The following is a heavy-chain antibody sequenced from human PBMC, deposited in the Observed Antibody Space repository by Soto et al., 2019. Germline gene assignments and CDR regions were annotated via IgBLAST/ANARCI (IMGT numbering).Heavy chain of an antibody. CDR1: GGTFSSYA. D-gene: IGHD6-6*01. V-gene: IGHV1-69*06. CDR3: ATRPKYSSSLGYGIDV. Sequence: QVQLVQSGAEVKKPGSSVKVSCKASGGTFSSYAISWVRQAPGQGLEWMGGIIPIFGTANYAQKFQGRVTITADKSTSTAYMELSRLRSEDTAVYYCATRPKYSSSLGYGIDVWGQGTTVTVSS. CDR2: IIPIFGTA. J-gene: IGHJ6*02.